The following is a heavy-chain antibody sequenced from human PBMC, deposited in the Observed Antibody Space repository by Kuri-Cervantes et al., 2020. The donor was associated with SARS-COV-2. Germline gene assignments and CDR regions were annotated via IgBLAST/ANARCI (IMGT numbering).Heavy chain of an antibody. Sequence: GGSLRLSCAASGFTFSNAWMSWVRQAPGKGLEWVSYISSSSSYTNYADSVKGRFTISRDNAKNSLYLQMNSLRAEDTAVYYCARGQGSGWYLGLSANWFDPWAREPWSPSPQ. CDR1: GFTFSNAW. J-gene: IGHJ5*02. D-gene: IGHD6-19*01. CDR3: ARGQGSGWYLGLSANWFDP. V-gene: IGHV3-11*06. CDR2: ISSSSSYT.